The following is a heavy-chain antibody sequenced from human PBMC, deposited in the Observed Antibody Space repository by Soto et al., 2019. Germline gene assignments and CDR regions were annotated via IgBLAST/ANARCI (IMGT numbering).Heavy chain of an antibody. CDR2: IYYSGST. CDR1: CCSISSYY. J-gene: IGHJ5*02. Sequence: ASETLSLTCTVSCCSISSYYWSWIPHPPGKGLEWIGYIYYSGSTNYNPSLKSRVTISVDTSKNQFSLKLSSVTAADTAVYYCARITYYDFWFPWFDPWGQGTLVTVS. D-gene: IGHD3-3*01. V-gene: IGHV4-59*01. CDR3: ARITYYDFWFPWFDP.